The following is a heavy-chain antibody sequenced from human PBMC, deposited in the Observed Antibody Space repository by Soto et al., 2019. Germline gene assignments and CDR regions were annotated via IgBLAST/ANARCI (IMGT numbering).Heavy chain of an antibody. V-gene: IGHV4-34*01. D-gene: IGHD3-16*01. CDR3: ARGRLYDYLWVSSPYTFDY. J-gene: IGHJ4*02. CDR1: GGSFSGYY. Sequence: SETLSLTCAVYGGSFSGYYWSWIRQPPGKGLEWIGEINHSGSTNYNPSLKSRVTISVDTARNQFSLKLSSVTAADTAVYCCARGRLYDYLWVSSPYTFDYWGQGTLVTVS. CDR2: INHSGST.